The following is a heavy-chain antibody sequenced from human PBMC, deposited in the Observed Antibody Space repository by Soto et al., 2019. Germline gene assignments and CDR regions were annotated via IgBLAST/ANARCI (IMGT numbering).Heavy chain of an antibody. CDR3: ARVNYYDSSGYSR. CDR2: IYYSGST. V-gene: IGHV4-59*01. Sequence: PSATLSRTCTVSGGSISSYYWSWIRQPPGKGLEWIGYIYYSGSTNYNPSLKSRVTISVDTSKNQFSLKLSSVTAADTAVYYCARVNYYDSSGYSRWGQGTLVTVSS. J-gene: IGHJ4*02. D-gene: IGHD3-22*01. CDR1: GGSISSYY.